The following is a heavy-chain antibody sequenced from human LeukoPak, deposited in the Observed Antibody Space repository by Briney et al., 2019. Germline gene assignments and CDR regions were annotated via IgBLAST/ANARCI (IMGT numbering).Heavy chain of an antibody. Sequence: SETLSLTCTVSGGSISSGGYYWSWIRQHPGKGLEWIGYIYYSGSPYYNPSLKSRVTISVDTSKNQFSLKLSSVTAADTAVYYCARKSGRTATGAIDYWGQGTLVTVSS. CDR2: IYYSGSP. V-gene: IGHV4-31*03. D-gene: IGHD6-25*01. CDR3: ARKSGRTATGAIDY. CDR1: GGSISSGGYY. J-gene: IGHJ4*02.